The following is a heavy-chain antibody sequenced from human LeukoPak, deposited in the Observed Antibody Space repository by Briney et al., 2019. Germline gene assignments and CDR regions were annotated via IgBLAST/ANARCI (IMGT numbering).Heavy chain of an antibody. Sequence: RTSVKVSCKASGYSFTGYYIHWVRQAPGQGLEWMGWIKPNTGGINYAQKFQDRVTMTRDTSISTAYTELSGLRSDDTAVYFCARDPNDYIWGSNRYYDYWGQGTLVTVSS. J-gene: IGHJ4*02. CDR1: GYSFTGYY. D-gene: IGHD3-16*02. CDR2: IKPNTGGI. V-gene: IGHV1-2*02. CDR3: ARDPNDYIWGSNRYYDY.